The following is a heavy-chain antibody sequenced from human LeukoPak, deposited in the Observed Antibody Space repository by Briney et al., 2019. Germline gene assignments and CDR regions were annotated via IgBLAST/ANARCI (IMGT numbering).Heavy chain of an antibody. Sequence: VTVSCKXSGYTFTSYGISWVRQAPGQGLEWMGWISAYNGNTNYAQKLQGRVTMTTDTSTSTAYMELRSLRSDDTAVYYCARGPYYYDSSGYDFDYWGQGTLVTVSS. J-gene: IGHJ4*02. CDR3: ARGPYYYDSSGYDFDY. V-gene: IGHV1-18*01. CDR2: ISAYNGNT. D-gene: IGHD3-22*01. CDR1: GYTFTSYG.